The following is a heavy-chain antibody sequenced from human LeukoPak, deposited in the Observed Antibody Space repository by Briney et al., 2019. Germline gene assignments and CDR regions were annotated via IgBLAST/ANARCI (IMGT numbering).Heavy chain of an antibody. CDR2: MYYSGDT. D-gene: IGHD1-1*01. J-gene: IGHJ4*02. V-gene: IGHV4-59*01. CDR3: ARKEGTH. CDR1: GASISTNF. Sequence: SETLSLTCTVSGASISTNFWSWVRQPPGKGLEWIGYMYYSGDTNYNPSLKGRVTISVDTSKNQFSLRLNSVTAADTAVYYCARKEGTHWGQGILVTVSS.